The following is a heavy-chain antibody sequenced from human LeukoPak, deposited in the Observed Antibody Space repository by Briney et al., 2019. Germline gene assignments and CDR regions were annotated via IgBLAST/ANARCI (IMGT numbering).Heavy chain of an antibody. CDR1: GYMFTTYG. V-gene: IGHV1-18*01. Sequence: ASVKVSCKASGYMFTTYGISWVRQAPGQGLEWMGWISTGTGDTNYAQKFQGRVTMTIDTSANTAHMELRSLRSDDTAVYYCARARAGALLIWFLGDGMDVWGQGTTVTVSS. CDR2: ISTGTGDT. D-gene: IGHD1-26*01. CDR3: ARARAGALLIWFLGDGMDV. J-gene: IGHJ6*02.